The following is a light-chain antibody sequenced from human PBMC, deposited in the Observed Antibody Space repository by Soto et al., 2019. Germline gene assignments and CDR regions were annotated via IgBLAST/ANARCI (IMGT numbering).Light chain of an antibody. CDR3: QQRNNWPGT. J-gene: IGKJ1*01. CDR2: DAS. CDR1: ETVSNY. Sequence: EIVLPQSPPTLSLSPGEKATLSSRASETVSNYLAWYQQKPGQAPRLLIYDASTRATGVPARFSGRGSGTDFTLTISSLEPEDFAVYYCQQRNNWPGTFGQGTKVDI. V-gene: IGKV3-11*01.